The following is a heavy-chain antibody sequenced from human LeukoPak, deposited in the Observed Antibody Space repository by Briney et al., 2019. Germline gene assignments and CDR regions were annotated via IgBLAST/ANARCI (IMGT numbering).Heavy chain of an antibody. V-gene: IGHV3-48*04. Sequence: GGSLRLSCAASGFTFSSDNVNWVRQAPGKGLEWVSYISSSSSTIYYADSVKGRFTISRDNAKNSLYLQMNSLRAEDTAVYYCARDNAYMFDYWGQGTQVTVSS. D-gene: IGHD2-2*01. CDR1: GFTFSSDN. J-gene: IGHJ4*02. CDR2: ISSSSSTI. CDR3: ARDNAYMFDY.